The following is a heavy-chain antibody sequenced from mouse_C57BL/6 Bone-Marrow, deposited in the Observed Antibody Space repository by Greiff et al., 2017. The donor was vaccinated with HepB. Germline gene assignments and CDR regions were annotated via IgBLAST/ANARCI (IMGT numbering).Heavy chain of an antibody. J-gene: IGHJ4*01. CDR1: GFTFSDYG. Sequence: EVKLMESGGGLVQPGGSLKLSCAASGFTFSDYGMAWVRQAPRKGPEWVAFISNLAYSIYYADTVTGRFTISRENAKNTLYLEMSSLRSEDTAMYYCARHSSSYFFYYAMDYWGQGTSVTVSS. V-gene: IGHV5-15*01. CDR2: ISNLAYSI. CDR3: ARHSSSYFFYYAMDY. D-gene: IGHD1-1*01.